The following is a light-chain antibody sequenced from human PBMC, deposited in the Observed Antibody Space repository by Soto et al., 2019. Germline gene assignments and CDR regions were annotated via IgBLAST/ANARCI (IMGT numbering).Light chain of an antibody. J-gene: IGLJ1*01. CDR1: SSNIGSNY. CDR2: RNN. Sequence: QSVRTQPPSASGTPGQRVTISCSGSSSNIGSNYVYWYQQLPGTAPKLLIYRNNQRPSGVPDRFSGSKSGTSASLAISGLRSEDEADYYCAAWDDSLSVNYVFGTGTKVTVL. V-gene: IGLV1-47*01. CDR3: AAWDDSLSVNYV.